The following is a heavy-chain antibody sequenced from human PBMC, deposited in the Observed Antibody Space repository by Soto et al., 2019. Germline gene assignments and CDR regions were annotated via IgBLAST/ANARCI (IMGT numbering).Heavy chain of an antibody. CDR3: AKDGYCTATSCFAGGEFDY. D-gene: IGHD2-2*01. V-gene: IGHV3-23*01. Sequence: GGSLRLSCAASGFTFSNYAMSWVRQAPGKGLEWISAISGSGDYTYYEDSVKGRFTVSRDNSKSTLYLQMNSLRAEDSATYYCAKDGYCTATSCFAGGEFDYWGQGTQVTVSS. CDR1: GFTFSNYA. CDR2: ISGSGDYT. J-gene: IGHJ4*02.